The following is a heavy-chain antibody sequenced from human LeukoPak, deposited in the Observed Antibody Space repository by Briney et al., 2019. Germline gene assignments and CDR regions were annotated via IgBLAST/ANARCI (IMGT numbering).Heavy chain of an antibody. J-gene: IGHJ4*02. CDR1: GFTFSSDS. V-gene: IGHV3-48*01. CDR3: ARIITGTTRSVAGYFDY. D-gene: IGHD1-20*01. CDR2: ISSSSSNI. Sequence: GGSLILSCAASGFTFSSDSRKGVRQALGKGLEWASYISSSSSNIYYADSVKGRFTISRDNTKNSLYLQMNSLRAEDTAVSYCARIITGTTRSVAGYFDYWGQGTLVTVSS.